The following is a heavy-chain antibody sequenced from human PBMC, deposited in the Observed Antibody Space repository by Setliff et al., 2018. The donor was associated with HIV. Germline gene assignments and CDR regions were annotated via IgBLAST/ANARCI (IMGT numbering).Heavy chain of an antibody. CDR1: GGTFSRHA. V-gene: IGHV1-2*02. CDR2: INPNSGDT. Sequence: ASVKVSCKASGGTFSRHAISWVRQAPGQGLEWMGWINPNSGDTKYAEKFQGRVTMTSETSISTAYMELSRLRFDDTAVYYCASFHNSYGLGVFDHWGQGSRVTVSS. D-gene: IGHD3-10*01. CDR3: ASFHNSYGLGVFDH. J-gene: IGHJ4*02.